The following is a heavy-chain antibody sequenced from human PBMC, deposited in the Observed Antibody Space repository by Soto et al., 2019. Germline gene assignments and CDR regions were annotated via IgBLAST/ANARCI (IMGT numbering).Heavy chain of an antibody. V-gene: IGHV4-30-4*01. D-gene: IGHD2-2*01. CDR1: GGSISSGDYY. CDR2: IYYSGST. J-gene: IGHJ6*02. Sequence: SETLSLTCTVSGGSISSGDYYWSWIRQPPGKGMEWIGYIYYSGSTYYNPSLKSRVTISVDTSKKKYSLKMSSVNAADTALYYCARGRIVVVPAATIHYYYYGMDVWGQGTTVT. CDR3: ARGRIVVVPAATIHYYYYGMDV.